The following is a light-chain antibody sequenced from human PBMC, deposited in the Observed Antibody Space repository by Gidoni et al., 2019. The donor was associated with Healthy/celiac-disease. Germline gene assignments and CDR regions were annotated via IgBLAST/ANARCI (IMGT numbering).Light chain of an antibody. CDR2: GAS. CDR3: QQYNNLART. J-gene: IGKJ1*01. CDR1: QSVSSN. V-gene: IGKV3-15*01. Sequence: EIVMTQSPATLSVSPGERATLSCRASQSVSSNLAWYQQKPGQAPRLLIYGASTRATGIPARFSGSGSGTEFTLTISSLQSEDFAVYYCQQYNNLARTFXXXTKVEIK.